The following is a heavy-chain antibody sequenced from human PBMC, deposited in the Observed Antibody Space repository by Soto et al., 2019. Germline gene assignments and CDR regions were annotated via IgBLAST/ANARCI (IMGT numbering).Heavy chain of an antibody. V-gene: IGHV3-21*01. CDR3: ARGREVAGDAFDI. CDR2: ISSSNSYI. CDR1: GFTFWSYS. Sequence: PGGSVRISCAASGFTFWSYSMNLVRKAPGKGLEWVSSISSSNSYIYYADSVEGRFTISRDNAKNSLYLQMNSLRAEDTAVYYCARGREVAGDAFDIWGQGTMVTVSS. J-gene: IGHJ3*02. D-gene: IGHD6-19*01.